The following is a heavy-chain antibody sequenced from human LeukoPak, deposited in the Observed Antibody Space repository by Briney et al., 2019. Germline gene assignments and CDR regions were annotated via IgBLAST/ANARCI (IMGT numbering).Heavy chain of an antibody. J-gene: IGHJ5*02. Sequence: SETLSLTCTVSGGSISSYCWIWIRQSAEKGLEWIGRIRSSGSTVYNPSLKSRVTISPDMSNNQFSLKMSSVTAADTAVYYCARDRGTDGSDQLDPWGQGIRVTVSS. CDR2: IRSSGST. D-gene: IGHD3-10*01. V-gene: IGHV4-4*07. CDR3: ARDRGTDGSDQLDP. CDR1: GGSISSYC.